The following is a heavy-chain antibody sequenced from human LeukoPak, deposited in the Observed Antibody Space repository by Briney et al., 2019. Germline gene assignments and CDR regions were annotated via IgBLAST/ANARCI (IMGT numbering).Heavy chain of an antibody. D-gene: IGHD3-10*01. Sequence: GGSLRLSCAASGFTFSSYAMHWVRQAPGKGLEYVSAISSNGGSTYYANSVKGRFTISRDNSKNTLYLQMGSLRAEDMAVYYCASDLGGPNWFDPWGQGTLVTVSS. CDR1: GFTFSSYA. CDR3: ASDLGGPNWFDP. CDR2: ISSNGGST. V-gene: IGHV3-64*01. J-gene: IGHJ5*02.